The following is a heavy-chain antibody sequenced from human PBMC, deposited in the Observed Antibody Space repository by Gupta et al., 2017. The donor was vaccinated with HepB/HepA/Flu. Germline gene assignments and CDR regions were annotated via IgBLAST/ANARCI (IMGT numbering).Heavy chain of an antibody. CDR1: GYTFTSYA. D-gene: IGHD6-19*01. V-gene: IGHV1-3*01. Sequence: QVQLVQSGAEVKKPGASVKVSCKASGYTFTSYAMHWVRQAPGQRLEWMGWINAGNGNTKYSQKFQGRVTITRDTSASTAYMELSSLRSEDTAVYYCARESDSLYIAVAGTSFGYWGQGTLVTVSS. J-gene: IGHJ4*02. CDR2: INAGNGNT. CDR3: ARESDSLYIAVAGTSFGY.